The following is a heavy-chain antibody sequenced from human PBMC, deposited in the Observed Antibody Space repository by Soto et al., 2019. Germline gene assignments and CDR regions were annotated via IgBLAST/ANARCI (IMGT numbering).Heavy chain of an antibody. D-gene: IGHD5-18*01. Sequence: SETLSLTCTVSGGSISSNIYYWVLIRQPPGKGLEWIGNIHYSGSTYYDSSPKSRVTISVDTSKNQFSLKLSSVTAADTAVYYCACIFSGGYGYGFYYYGMDVWGHGTAVTVSS. CDR3: ACIFSGGYGYGFYYYGMDV. CDR2: IHYSGST. V-gene: IGHV4-39*01. CDR1: GGSISSNIYY. J-gene: IGHJ6*02.